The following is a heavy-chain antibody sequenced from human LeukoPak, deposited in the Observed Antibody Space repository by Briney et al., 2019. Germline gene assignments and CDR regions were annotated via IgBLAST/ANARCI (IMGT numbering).Heavy chain of an antibody. CDR3: ARETGATIDY. V-gene: IGHV1-2*02. CDR2: INPNSGGT. J-gene: IGHJ4*02. D-gene: IGHD1-26*01. CDR1: GYTFTGYY. Sequence: ASVKVSCKASGYTFTGYYMNWVRQAPGQGLEWMGWINPNSGGTSYAQKFQGRVTMTRDTSISTAYMGLSRLRSDDAAVYYCARETGATIDYWGQGTLVTVSS.